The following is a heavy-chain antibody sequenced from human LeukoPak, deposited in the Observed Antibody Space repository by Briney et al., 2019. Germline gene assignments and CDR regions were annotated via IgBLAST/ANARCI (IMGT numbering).Heavy chain of an antibody. CDR1: GFTFSRYG. Sequence: PGGSLRLPCAASGFTFSRYGINWVRQAPGKGPEWVAFISYDGNVRYHADFVEGRFTISRDNSKNTLYLQMSSLRPDDTAVYYCARGVDNRGWFVYWGQGTLVTVSS. CDR2: ISYDGNVR. CDR3: ARGVDNRGWFVY. V-gene: IGHV3-30*04. D-gene: IGHD5-12*01. J-gene: IGHJ5*01.